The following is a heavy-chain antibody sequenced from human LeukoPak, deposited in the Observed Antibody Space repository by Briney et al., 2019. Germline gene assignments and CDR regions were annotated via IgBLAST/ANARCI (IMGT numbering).Heavy chain of an antibody. V-gene: IGHV3-23*01. D-gene: IGHD6-19*01. CDR3: AKDKSQWLVGTLGY. CDR1: GFTFSSYA. J-gene: IGHJ4*02. CDR2: ISGSGGST. Sequence: GGSLRLSCAASGFTFSSYAMSWVRQAPGKGLEWVSAISGSGGSTYYADSVKGRFTISRDNSKNTLCLQMNSLRAEDTAVYYCAKDKSQWLVGTLGYWGQGTLVTVSS.